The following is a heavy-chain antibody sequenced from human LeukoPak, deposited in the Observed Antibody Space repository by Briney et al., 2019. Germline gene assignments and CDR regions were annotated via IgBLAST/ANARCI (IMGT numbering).Heavy chain of an antibody. CDR1: GGSISSYY. Sequence: SETLSLTCTVSGGSISSYYWSWIRQPPGKGLEWIGYIYYSGSTNYNPSLKSRVTISVDTSKNQFSLKLSSVTAADTAVYYCAKDGSSSWIGLLFDPWGQGTLVTVSS. J-gene: IGHJ5*02. V-gene: IGHV4-59*01. CDR3: AKDGSSSWIGLLFDP. D-gene: IGHD6-13*01. CDR2: IYYSGST.